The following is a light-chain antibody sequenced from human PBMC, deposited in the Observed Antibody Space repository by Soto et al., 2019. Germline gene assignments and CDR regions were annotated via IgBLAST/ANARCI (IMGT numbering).Light chain of an antibody. CDR1: SSDVGAYNY. CDR3: CSYGGSYTIEYV. V-gene: IGLV2-11*01. Sequence: QSVLTQPRSVSGSPGQSVTISCTGTSSDVGAYNYVSWYQQHPGKAPKLMIYDVNKRPSGVPDRFSGSKSGNTASLTISGLQAEDEADYYCCSYGGSYTIEYVFGTGTKLTVL. J-gene: IGLJ1*01. CDR2: DVN.